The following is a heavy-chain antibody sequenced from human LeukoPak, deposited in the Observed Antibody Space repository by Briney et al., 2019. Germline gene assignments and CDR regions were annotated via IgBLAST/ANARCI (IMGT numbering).Heavy chain of an antibody. D-gene: IGHD6-13*01. Sequence: GGSLRLSCAASGFTFSSYSMNWVRQAPGKGLEWVSSISSSSSYIYYADSVKGRFTISRDNAKNSLYLQMNSLRAEDTAVYYCAKVESVAAAGYYFDYWGQGTLVTVSS. CDR2: ISSSSSYI. CDR3: AKVESVAAAGYYFDY. V-gene: IGHV3-21*01. CDR1: GFTFSSYS. J-gene: IGHJ4*02.